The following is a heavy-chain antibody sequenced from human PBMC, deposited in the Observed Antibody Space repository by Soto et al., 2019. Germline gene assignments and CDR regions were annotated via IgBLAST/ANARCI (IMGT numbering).Heavy chain of an antibody. D-gene: IGHD3-22*01. CDR1: GFTFSNAW. Sequence: GGSLRLSCAASGFTFSNAWMNWVRQAPGKGLEWVGRIKSKTDGGTTDYAAPVKGRFTISRDDSKNTLYLQMNSLKTEDTAVYYCTTEVLITTDLPDSWGQGTLATVSS. CDR2: IKSKTDGGTT. CDR3: TTEVLITTDLPDS. V-gene: IGHV3-15*07. J-gene: IGHJ4*02.